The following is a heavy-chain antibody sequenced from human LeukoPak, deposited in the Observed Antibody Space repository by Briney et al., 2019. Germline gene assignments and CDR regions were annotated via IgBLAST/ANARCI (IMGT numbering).Heavy chain of an antibody. J-gene: IGHJ3*02. D-gene: IGHD1-7*01. CDR3: ARDQVAYNWNYDAFDI. Sequence: GASVKVSSKASGGTFSIYAISWVRQAPGQGLEWMGGIIPIFGTANYAQKFQGRVTITTDESTSTAYMELSSLRSEDTAVYYCARDQVAYNWNYDAFDIWGQGTMVTVSS. CDR1: GGTFSIYA. CDR2: IIPIFGTA. V-gene: IGHV1-69*05.